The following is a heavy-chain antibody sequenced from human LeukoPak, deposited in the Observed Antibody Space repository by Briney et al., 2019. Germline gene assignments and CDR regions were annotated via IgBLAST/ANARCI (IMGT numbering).Heavy chain of an antibody. CDR2: IIPIFGTA. CDR1: GGTFSSYA. V-gene: IGHV1-69*13. CDR3: ARAPTVLVGYCSSSSCQADY. D-gene: IGHD2-2*01. Sequence: SVKVSCKASGGTFSSYAISWVRQAPGQGLEWMGGIIPIFGTANYAQKFQGRVTITADESTSTAYMELSSLRSEDTAVYYCARAPTVLVGYCSSSSCQADYWGQGTLVTVSS. J-gene: IGHJ4*02.